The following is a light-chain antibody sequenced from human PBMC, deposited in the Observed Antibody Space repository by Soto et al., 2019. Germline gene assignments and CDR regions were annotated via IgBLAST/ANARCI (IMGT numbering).Light chain of an antibody. CDR2: SND. Sequence: QLVLTQSPSASGTPGQRVSISCSGSTSNIGTNTVSWYQHVPGTAPKLLIYSNDQRPSAVPGRFSGSKSGTSASLAISGLLSEDEADYYCATWDDSLNVVFGGGTQLTVL. CDR1: TSNIGTNT. CDR3: ATWDDSLNVV. J-gene: IGLJ2*01. V-gene: IGLV1-44*01.